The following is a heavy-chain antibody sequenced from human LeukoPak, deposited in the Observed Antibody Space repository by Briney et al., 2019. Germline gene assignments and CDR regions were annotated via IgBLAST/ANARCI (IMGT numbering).Heavy chain of an antibody. J-gene: IGHJ6*02. V-gene: IGHV1-69*01. CDR3: ARVTQRDSNLYGMDV. Sequence: SVKVSCKASGGTFSSYAISWVRQAPGQGLAWMGGIIPMFGTTNYALKFQGRFTITADESTSTAYMELSSLKSEDTAVYYCARVTQRDSNLYGMDVWGQGTTVTVSS. CDR2: IIPMFGTT. D-gene: IGHD4-11*01. CDR1: GGTFSSYA.